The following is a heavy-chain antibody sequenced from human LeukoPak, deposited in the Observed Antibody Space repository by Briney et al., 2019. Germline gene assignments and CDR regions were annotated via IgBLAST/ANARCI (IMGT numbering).Heavy chain of an antibody. CDR2: ISGSGGST. V-gene: IGHV3-23*01. J-gene: IGHJ4*02. CDR1: GFTFSSYA. CDR3: AKEPAQGIGWSYHYFDN. Sequence: GGSLRLSCAASGFTFSSYAMSWVRQAPGKGLEWVSAISGSGGSTYYADSVKGRFTISRDNSKNTLYLQMNSLRAEDTAVYYCAKEPAQGIGWSYHYFDNWGQGTLVTVSS. D-gene: IGHD3-16*02.